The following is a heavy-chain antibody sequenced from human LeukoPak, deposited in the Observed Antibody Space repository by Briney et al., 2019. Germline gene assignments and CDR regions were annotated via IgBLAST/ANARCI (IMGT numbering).Heavy chain of an antibody. V-gene: IGHV4-38-2*02. CDR3: ARDKSLFYVDSSGYFQARDFDY. J-gene: IGHJ4*02. Sequence: SETLSFTCTASSLTNGYHWGWIRQSPGKGLEWIGSVYRSGTTFYSPSLTTRVDISIDTSKKQFSLKLSSVTAADTAVYYCARDKSLFYVDSSGYFQARDFDYWGQGILVTVPS. CDR2: VYRSGTT. D-gene: IGHD3-22*01. CDR1: SLTNGYH.